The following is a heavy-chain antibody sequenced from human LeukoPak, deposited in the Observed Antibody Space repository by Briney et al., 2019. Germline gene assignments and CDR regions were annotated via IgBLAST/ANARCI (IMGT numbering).Heavy chain of an antibody. CDR2: ISRSGGST. CDR1: GFTFSSYA. V-gene: IGHV3-23*01. Sequence: PGGSLRLSCAASGFTFSSYAMSWVRQAPGKGLEWVSAISRSGGSTYYADSVKGRFTISRDNSKNTLYLQMNSLRAEDTAVYYCAKPKLRYFDWYDYWGQGTLVTVSS. D-gene: IGHD3-9*01. CDR3: AKPKLRYFDWYDY. J-gene: IGHJ4*02.